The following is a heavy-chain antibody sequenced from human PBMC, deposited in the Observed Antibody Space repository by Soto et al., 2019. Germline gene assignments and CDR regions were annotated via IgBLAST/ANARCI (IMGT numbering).Heavy chain of an antibody. CDR2: IYHSGST. CDR3: ASGPPLQDEPLFDY. J-gene: IGHJ4*02. Sequence: QLQLQESGSGLVKPSQTLSLTCAVSGGSISSGGYSWSWIRQPPGKGLEWIGYIYHSGSTYYNPSLKSRVTISVDRSRNKFSLKLSSVTAADTAGYYGASGPPLQDEPLFDYWGQGTLVTVSS. D-gene: IGHD4-4*01. CDR1: GGSISSGGYS. V-gene: IGHV4-30-2*01.